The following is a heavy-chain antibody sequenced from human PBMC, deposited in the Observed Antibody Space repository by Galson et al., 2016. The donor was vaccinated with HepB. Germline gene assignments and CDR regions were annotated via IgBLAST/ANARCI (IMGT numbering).Heavy chain of an antibody. J-gene: IGHJ5*02. Sequence: PALVKPTQTLTLTCTFSGFSLSTNGEDVGWIRQPPGKALEWLAVIHWDDDKRYNPFLKNRLTIIKDTSKNQVVLTMTNMDPVGTATYYCAHNRGLGGFDPWGQGTLVTVSS. CDR1: GFSLSTNGED. CDR2: IHWDDDK. V-gene: IGHV2-5*02. D-gene: IGHD6-19*01. CDR3: AHNRGLGGFDP.